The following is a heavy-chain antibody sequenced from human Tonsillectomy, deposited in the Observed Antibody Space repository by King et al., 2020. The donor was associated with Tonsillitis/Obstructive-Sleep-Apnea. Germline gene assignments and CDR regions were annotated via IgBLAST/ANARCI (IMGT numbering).Heavy chain of an antibody. CDR3: AGYYGNRYYFDY. V-gene: IGHV4-31*01. CDR2: IYYSGST. Sequence: VQLQESGPGLVKPSQTLSLTCTVSGGSISSGGYYWSWIRQHPGKGLEWIGYIYYSGSTYYNPSLKSLVTISVDTSKNQFSLKLSSVTAADTAVYYCAGYYGNRYYFDYWGQGTLVTVSS. D-gene: IGHD4-17*01. J-gene: IGHJ4*02. CDR1: GGSISSGGYY.